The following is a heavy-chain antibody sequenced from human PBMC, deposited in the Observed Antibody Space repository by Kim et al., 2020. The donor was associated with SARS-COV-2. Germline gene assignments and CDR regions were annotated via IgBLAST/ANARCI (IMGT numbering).Heavy chain of an antibody. Sequence: ASVKVSCKASGYTFTSYGISWVRQAPGQGLEWMGWISAYNGNTNYAQKLQGRVTMTTDTSTSTAYMELRSLRSDDTAVYYCARVSRGSYDNNWFDPWGQGTLVTVSS. D-gene: IGHD1-26*01. V-gene: IGHV1-18*04. CDR1: GYTFTSYG. CDR2: ISAYNGNT. CDR3: ARVSRGSYDNNWFDP. J-gene: IGHJ5*02.